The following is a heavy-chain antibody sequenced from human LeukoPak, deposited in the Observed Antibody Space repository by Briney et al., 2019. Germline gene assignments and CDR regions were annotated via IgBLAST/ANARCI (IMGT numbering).Heavy chain of an antibody. CDR3: ARDRRDGYNAFDY. CDR1: GFTFRNYA. V-gene: IGHV3-23*01. D-gene: IGHD5-24*01. CDR2: IGGGGLAT. J-gene: IGHJ4*02. Sequence: GGSLRLSCAASGFTFRNYAMTWVRQAPGEGLEWVSSIGGGGLATYYADSVKGRFTISRDNSKNTLYLQMNSLRAEDTAVYYCARDRRDGYNAFDYWGQGTLVTVSP.